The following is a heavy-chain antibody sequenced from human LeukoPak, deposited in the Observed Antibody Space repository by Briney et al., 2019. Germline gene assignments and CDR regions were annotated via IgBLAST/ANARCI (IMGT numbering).Heavy chain of an antibody. CDR2: INTNSGGT. CDR3: ARAFPLKVYSSGWYAVDGRLEFDY. D-gene: IGHD6-19*01. Sequence: ASVKVSCKASGYTFTGYYMHWVRQAPGQGLEWMGWINTNSGGTNYAQKFQGRVTMTRDTSISTAYMELSRLRSDDTAVYYCARAFPLKVYSSGWYAVDGRLEFDYWGQGTLVTVSS. CDR1: GYTFTGYY. J-gene: IGHJ4*02. V-gene: IGHV1-2*02.